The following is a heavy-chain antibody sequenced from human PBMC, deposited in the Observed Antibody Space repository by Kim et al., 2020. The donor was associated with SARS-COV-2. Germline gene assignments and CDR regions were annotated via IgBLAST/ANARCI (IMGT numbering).Heavy chain of an antibody. J-gene: IGHJ4*02. CDR1: GFTFSNHE. V-gene: IGHV3-48*02. D-gene: IGHD2-2*01. CDR2: ITPSSDAT. Sequence: GGSLRLSCVASGFTFSNHELYWVRRAPGKGLEWISYITPSSDATQYADSVKGRFTTSRDNARNSVFLQMNNLRDEDTAVYYCARGMPSMAYFDCWGQGTLVTVSS. CDR3: ARGMPSMAYFDC.